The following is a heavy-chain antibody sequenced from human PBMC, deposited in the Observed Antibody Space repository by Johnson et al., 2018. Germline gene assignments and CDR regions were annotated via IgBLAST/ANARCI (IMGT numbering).Heavy chain of an antibody. V-gene: IGHV4-59*03. CDR1: GGSISSYY. J-gene: IGHJ6*02. CDR3: AILNPAGYGVDV. Sequence: QVQLQESGPGLVKPSESLSLTCTVSGGSISSYYWSWIRQPPGKGLEWIGLIYYSGSTNYNPSLKSRVTISVDTSKNQFSLKLSSVTAADTAGYYCAILNPAGYGVDVWGQGTTVTVSS. CDR2: IYYSGST.